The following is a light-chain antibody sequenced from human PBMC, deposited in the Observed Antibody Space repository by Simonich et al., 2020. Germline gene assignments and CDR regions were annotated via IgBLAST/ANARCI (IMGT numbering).Light chain of an antibody. J-gene: IGKJ1*01. CDR1: QSVSSN. Sequence: EIVMTQSPATLSVSPGERATLSSRASQSVSSNLAWYQLKPGQAPRLLIYGASTRATGIPARFSGSGSGTEFTLTISSLQSEDFAVYYCQQYNNWPRTFGQGTKVEIK. V-gene: IGKV3-15*01. CDR2: GAS. CDR3: QQYNNWPRT.